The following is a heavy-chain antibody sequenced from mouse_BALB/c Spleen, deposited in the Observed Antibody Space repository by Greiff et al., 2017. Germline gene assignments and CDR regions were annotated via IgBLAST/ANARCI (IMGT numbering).Heavy chain of an antibody. Sequence: EVQRVESGGGLVQPGGSLKLSCAASGFTFSSYTMSWVRQTPEKRLEWVAYISNGGGSTYYPDTVKGRFTISRDNAKNTLYLQMSSLKSEDTAMYYCARHEWLHQGYAMDYWGQGTSVTVSS. CDR3: ARHEWLHQGYAMDY. J-gene: IGHJ4*01. D-gene: IGHD2-2*01. V-gene: IGHV5-12-2*01. CDR1: GFTFSSYT. CDR2: ISNGGGST.